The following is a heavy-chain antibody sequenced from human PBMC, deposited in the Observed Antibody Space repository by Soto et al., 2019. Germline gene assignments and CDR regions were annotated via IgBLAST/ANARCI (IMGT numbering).Heavy chain of an antibody. CDR3: ARGPTVPLYYYYVDV. Sequence: GGSLRLSCAASGFTVSSNYMSWVRQAPGKGLEWVSVIYSGGSTYYADSVKGRFTISRDNSKNTLYLQMNSLRAEDTAVYYCARGPTVPLYYYYVDVGGIGARVTVSS. D-gene: IGHD4-4*01. CDR1: GFTVSSNY. V-gene: IGHV3-66*01. J-gene: IGHJ6*03. CDR2: IYSGGST.